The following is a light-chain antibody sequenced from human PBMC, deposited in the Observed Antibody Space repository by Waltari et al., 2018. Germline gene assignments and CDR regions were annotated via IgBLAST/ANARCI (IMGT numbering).Light chain of an antibody. CDR3: QQYYSTPLT. CDR2: WAS. V-gene: IGKV4-1*01. CDR1: QTVLYTSTDKDY. J-gene: IGKJ4*01. Sequence: DIVMTQSPDSLAVSLRERATINSKSSQTVLYTSTDKDYLAWYQQKPGQPPKLLIYWASTRESGVPDRFSGSGSGTDFTLTINSLQAEDVAVYYCQQYYSTPLTFGGGTKVEIK.